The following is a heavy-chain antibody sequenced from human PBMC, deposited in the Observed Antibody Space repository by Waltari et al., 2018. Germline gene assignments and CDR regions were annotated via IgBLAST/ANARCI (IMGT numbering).Heavy chain of an antibody. CDR3: AKDINREWFHETPPGNWFDP. Sequence: EVQLVESGGGLVQPGRSLRLSCAASGFTFDDYAMHWVRQAPGKGLEWVSGISWNSGSIGYADSVKGRVTISRDNAKNSLYLQMNSLRAEDMALYYCAKDINREWFHETPPGNWFDPWGQGTLVTVSS. CDR1: GFTFDDYA. D-gene: IGHD3-3*01. V-gene: IGHV3-9*03. J-gene: IGHJ5*02. CDR2: ISWNSGSI.